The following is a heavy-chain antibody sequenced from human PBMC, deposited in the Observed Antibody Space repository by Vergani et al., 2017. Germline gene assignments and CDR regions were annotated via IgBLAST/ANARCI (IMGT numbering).Heavy chain of an antibody. J-gene: IGHJ5*02. CDR2: LNPTTGHT. CDR1: GYIFKNYY. D-gene: IGHD2-21*01. V-gene: IGHV1-46*02. Sequence: VQLVQSGAEVRKPGASVTVSCTASGYIFKNYYIHWLRQAPGQAFEWMGILNPTTGHTTSAQKYMGRVAMTRDPSTDTSTRTVQMTLSSLRYEDTAVYYCARSIGYCAGATCRAYYFDHWGQGTRVTVSS. CDR3: ARSIGYCAGATCRAYYFDH.